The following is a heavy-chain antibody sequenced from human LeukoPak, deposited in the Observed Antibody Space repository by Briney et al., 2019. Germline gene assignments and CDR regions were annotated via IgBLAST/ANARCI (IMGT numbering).Heavy chain of an antibody. CDR3: ARVEGVVVVAATPYFDY. CDR2: INHSGRT. Sequence: SETLSLTCAVYGGSFSGYYWSWVRQPPGKGREWIGEINHSGRTNYNPSLKSRVTISVETSKNQFSLKLSSVTAADTAVYYCARVEGVVVVAATPYFDYWGQGTLVTVSS. D-gene: IGHD2-15*01. J-gene: IGHJ4*02. V-gene: IGHV4-34*01. CDR1: GGSFSGYY.